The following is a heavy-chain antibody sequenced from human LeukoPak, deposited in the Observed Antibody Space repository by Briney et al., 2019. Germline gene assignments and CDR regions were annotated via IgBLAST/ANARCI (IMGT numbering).Heavy chain of an antibody. V-gene: IGHV3-43*02. CDR1: GFTFDDYA. D-gene: IGHD5-18*01. CDR3: AKLEGYSYSDRYYYYYMDD. J-gene: IGHJ6*03. Sequence: GGSLRLSCAASGFTFDDYAMHWVRQAPGKGLEWVSLISGDGGSTYYADSVKGRFTISRDNSKNSLYLQMNSLRTEDTALYYCAKLEGYSYSDRYYYYYMDDWGKGTTVTVSS. CDR2: ISGDGGST.